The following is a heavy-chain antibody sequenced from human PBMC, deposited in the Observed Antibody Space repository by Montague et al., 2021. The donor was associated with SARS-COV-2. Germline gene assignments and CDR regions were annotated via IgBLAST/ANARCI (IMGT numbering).Heavy chain of an antibody. J-gene: IGHJ6*02. V-gene: IGHV2-70*01. CDR2: IDWDDDK. CDR1: GFSLSTSGMC. D-gene: IGHD3-9*01. CDR3: ARMPYDILTGSGYYGMDV. Sequence: PALVKPTQTLTLTCTFSGFSLSTSGMCVSWILQPPGKALEWLALIDWDDDKYYRTSLKTRLTISKDTSKNQVVLTMTNMAPVDTATYYCARMPYDILTGSGYYGMDVWGQGTTVTVSS.